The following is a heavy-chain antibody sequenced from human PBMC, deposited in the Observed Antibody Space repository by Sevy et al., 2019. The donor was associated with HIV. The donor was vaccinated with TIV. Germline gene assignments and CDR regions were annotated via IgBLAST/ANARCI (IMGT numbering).Heavy chain of an antibody. CDR2: ISWNSGSI. V-gene: IGHV3-9*01. D-gene: IGHD5-12*01. CDR3: AKEGLRLRYYYYGMDV. CDR1: GFTFDDYA. J-gene: IGHJ6*02. Sequence: GGSLRLSCAASGFTFDDYAMHWVRQAPGKGLEWVSGISWNSGSIGYADSVKGRFTISRDNAKNSLYLQMNSLRAEDTALYYCAKEGLRLRYYYYGMDVWGQGTTVIVSS.